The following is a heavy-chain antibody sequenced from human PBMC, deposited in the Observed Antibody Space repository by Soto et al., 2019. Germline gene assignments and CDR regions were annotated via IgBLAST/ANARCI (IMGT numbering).Heavy chain of an antibody. CDR1: GFTFSSYG. J-gene: IGHJ4*02. CDR2: IWYDGSNK. V-gene: IGHV3-33*01. Sequence: GGSLRLSCAASGFTFSSYGMHWVRQAPGKGLEWVAVIWYDGSNKYYADSVKGRFTISRDNSKNTLYLQMNSLRAEDTAVYYCARVGNLESIDYWGQGTLVTVSS. CDR3: ARVGNLESIDY. D-gene: IGHD3-3*01.